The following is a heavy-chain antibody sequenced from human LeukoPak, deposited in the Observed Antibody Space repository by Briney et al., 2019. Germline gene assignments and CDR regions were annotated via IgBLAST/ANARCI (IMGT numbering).Heavy chain of an antibody. V-gene: IGHV1-69*05. Sequence: ASVKVSCKASGGTIRGVAINWVRQAPGEGGEWMCRINTMSGTTNYTQRFQGRVTMATDESTTTAFMELSRLTAEDTALYYCTRGDDFLAAYNYMDVWGKGTSVIVSS. CDR3: TRGDDFLAAYNYMDV. D-gene: IGHD3-9*01. J-gene: IGHJ6*04. CDR2: INTMSGTT. CDR1: GGTIRGVA.